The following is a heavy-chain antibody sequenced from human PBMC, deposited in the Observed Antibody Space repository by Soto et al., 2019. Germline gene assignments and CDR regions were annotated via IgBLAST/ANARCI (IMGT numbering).Heavy chain of an antibody. CDR1: GGSISSSSYY. Sequence: SETLSLTCTVSGGSISSSSYYWGWIRQPPGKGLEWIGSIYYSGSTYYNPSLKSRVTISVDTSKNQFSLKLSSVTAADTAVYYCARGGPGKDSSRYWDVDAFDIWGQGTMVTVSS. J-gene: IGHJ3*02. CDR3: ARGGPGKDSSRYWDVDAFDI. V-gene: IGHV4-39*01. CDR2: IYYSGST. D-gene: IGHD3-22*01.